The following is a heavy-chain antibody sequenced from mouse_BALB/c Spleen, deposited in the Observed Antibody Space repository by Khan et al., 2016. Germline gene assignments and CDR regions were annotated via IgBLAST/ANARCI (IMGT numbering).Heavy chain of an antibody. Sequence: QVRLQQSGAELMKPGASLNISCKATGYTFRSYWIERVKERPGHGLEWIGEILPGSGTTDYNGKFKGKATFTADTFSSTAVMQCSSMTSAYSAVNYCARGPYLGQGTLVTVTA. V-gene: IGHV1-9*01. J-gene: IGHJ3*01. CDR2: ILPGSGTT. CDR3: ARGPY. CDR1: GYTFRSYW.